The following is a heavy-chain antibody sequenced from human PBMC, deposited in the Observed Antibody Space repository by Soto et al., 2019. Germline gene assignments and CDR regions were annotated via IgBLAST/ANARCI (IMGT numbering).Heavy chain of an antibody. CDR2: IYWDDDT. Sequence: ITLKESGPTLVKPTQSLTLTCTFSGFSLSADGVAEDWIRQPPGKALEWLALIYWDDDTRYRPSLKSRLTITKDTSKNHVVLTMINLDPVDTATYYCAHAYGGTSWPNDAFDVWGQGTVVTVSS. CDR1: GFSLSADGVA. V-gene: IGHV2-5*02. D-gene: IGHD2-2*01. CDR3: AHAYGGTSWPNDAFDV. J-gene: IGHJ3*01.